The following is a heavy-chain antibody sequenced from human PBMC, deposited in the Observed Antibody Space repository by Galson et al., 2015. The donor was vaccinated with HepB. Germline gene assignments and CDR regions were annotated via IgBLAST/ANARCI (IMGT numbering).Heavy chain of an antibody. CDR3: ARGEYSGSYYYFDY. D-gene: IGHD1-26*01. Sequence: SLRLSCAASGFTFSSYWMSWVRQAPGKGPEWVANIKHDGSEKYYVDSVKGRFTISRDNAKNSLYLQMNSLRAEDTAVYYCARGEYSGSYYYFDYWGQGTLVTVSS. CDR1: GFTFSSYW. J-gene: IGHJ4*02. CDR2: IKHDGSEK. V-gene: IGHV3-7*01.